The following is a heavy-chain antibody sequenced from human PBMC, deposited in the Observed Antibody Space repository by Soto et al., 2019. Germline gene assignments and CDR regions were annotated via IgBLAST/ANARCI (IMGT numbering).Heavy chain of an antibody. D-gene: IGHD2-2*01. CDR1: GFTFSSYG. CDR3: ARVLCSSTSCYLYYYYGMDV. Sequence: GGSLRLSCAASGFTFSSYGMHWVRQAPGKGLEWVAVIWYDGGNKYYADSVKGRFTISRDNSKNTLYLQMNSLRAEDTAVYYCARVLCSSTSCYLYYYYGMDVWGQGTTVTVSS. J-gene: IGHJ6*02. V-gene: IGHV3-33*01. CDR2: IWYDGGNK.